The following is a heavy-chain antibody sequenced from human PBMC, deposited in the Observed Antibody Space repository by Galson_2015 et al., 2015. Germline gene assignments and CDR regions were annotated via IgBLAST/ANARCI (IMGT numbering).Heavy chain of an antibody. Sequence: SLRLSCAASGFTFSSYSLNWVRQAPGKGLEWVSYISSTSRTIYYADSVKGRFTISRDNAKNSLYLQMNSLRDADTAVYFCARDLGYYGSKNGYYYGMDVWGQGTTVTVPS. CDR1: GFTFSSYS. CDR2: ISSTSRTI. CDR3: ARDLGYYGSKNGYYYGMDV. V-gene: IGHV3-48*02. J-gene: IGHJ6*02. D-gene: IGHD3-10*01.